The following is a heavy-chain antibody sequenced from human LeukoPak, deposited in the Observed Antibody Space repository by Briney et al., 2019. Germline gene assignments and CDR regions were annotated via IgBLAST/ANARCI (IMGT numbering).Heavy chain of an antibody. CDR2: ISGSGGST. V-gene: IGHV3-23*01. CDR1: GFTFSNYA. Sequence: GGSLRLSCAASGFTFSNYAMSWVRQAPGKGLEWVSDISGSGGSTYYADSVKGRFTISRDNSKNTLYLHMKSLRAEDTAVYYCAKASHYDFWSGYSHFDYWGQGTLVTVSS. CDR3: AKASHYDFWSGYSHFDY. J-gene: IGHJ4*02. D-gene: IGHD3-3*01.